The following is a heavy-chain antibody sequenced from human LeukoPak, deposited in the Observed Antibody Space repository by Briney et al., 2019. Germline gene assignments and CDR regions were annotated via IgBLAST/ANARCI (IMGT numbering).Heavy chain of an antibody. CDR1: GGSISSYY. V-gene: IGHV4-4*07. J-gene: IGHJ4*02. D-gene: IGHD6-6*01. CDR2: IYTSGST. Sequence: PSETLSLTCTVSGGSISSYYWSWIRQPAGKGLEWIGRIYTSGSTNYNPSLKSRVTISVDTSKNQFSLKLSSVAAADTAVYYCARRGSSSWYFDYWGQGTLVTVSS. CDR3: ARRGSSSWYFDY.